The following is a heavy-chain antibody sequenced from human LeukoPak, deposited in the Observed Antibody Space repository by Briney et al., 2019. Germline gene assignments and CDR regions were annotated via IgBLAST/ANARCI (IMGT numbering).Heavy chain of an antibody. V-gene: IGHV4-61*08. CDR2: IYYSGST. Sequence: SQTLSLTCTVSGGSISSGGYYWSWIRQHPGKGLEWIGYIYYSGSTNYNPSLKSRVTISVDTSKNQFSLKLSSVTAADTAVYYCARSNEDAFDIWGQGTMVTVSS. CDR3: ARSNEDAFDI. J-gene: IGHJ3*02. CDR1: GGSISSGGYY. D-gene: IGHD1-1*01.